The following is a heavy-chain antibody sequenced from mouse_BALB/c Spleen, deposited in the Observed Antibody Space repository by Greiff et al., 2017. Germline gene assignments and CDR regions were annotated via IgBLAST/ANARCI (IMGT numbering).Heavy chain of an antibody. CDR2: IWGDGST. CDR1: GFSLTGYG. CDR3: ATGGSSPFYAMDY. Sequence: VQGVESGPGLVAPSQSLSITCTVSGFSLTGYGVNWVRQPPGKGLEWLGMIWGDGSTDYNSALKSRLSISKDNSKSQVFLKMNSLQTDDTARYYCATGGSSPFYAMDYWGQGTSVTVSS. V-gene: IGHV2-6-7*01. J-gene: IGHJ4*01. D-gene: IGHD1-1*01.